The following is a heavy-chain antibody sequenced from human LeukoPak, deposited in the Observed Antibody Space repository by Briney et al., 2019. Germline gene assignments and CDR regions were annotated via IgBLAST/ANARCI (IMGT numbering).Heavy chain of an antibody. CDR1: GGTFSSYA. V-gene: IGHV1-69*01. CDR2: IIPIFGTA. CDR3: ARAPRDGYNWYYFDY. Sequence: GSSVKVSCKASGGTFSSYAISWVRQAPGQGLEWMGGIIPIFGTANYAQKFQGRVTITADESTSTAYMELSSLRSEDTAVYYCARAPRDGYNWYYFDYWGQGTLVTVSS. D-gene: IGHD5-24*01. J-gene: IGHJ4*02.